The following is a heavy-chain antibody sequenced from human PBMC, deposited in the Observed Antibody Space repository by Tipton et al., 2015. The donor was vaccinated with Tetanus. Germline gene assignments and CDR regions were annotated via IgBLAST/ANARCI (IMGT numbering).Heavy chain of an antibody. D-gene: IGHD1-26*01. J-gene: IGHJ3*02. V-gene: IGHV4-59*01. CDR3: ARYGRLPKTDPFDT. Sequence: TLSLTCTVSGGSISTCYWSWIRQPPGKGLEWIGYIYHTGSTTYNPSLQSRVTISVDTSKNQFSLRLNSVTSADTAVYFCARYGRLPKTDPFDTWGQGTMVTVSS. CDR1: GGSISTCY. CDR2: IYHTGST.